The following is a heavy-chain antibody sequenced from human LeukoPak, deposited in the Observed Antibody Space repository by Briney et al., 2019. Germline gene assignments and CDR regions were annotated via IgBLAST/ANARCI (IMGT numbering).Heavy chain of an antibody. Sequence: SETLSLTCTVSGFSISSGHYWGWVRQPPGAGLEWIGSVYQSGTIYYNPSLKSRVTTSVDMSKNQLSLRLRPVTAADTAVYYCARIFIRNGYSSYFDCWGQGTLVTVSS. J-gene: IGHJ4*02. CDR1: GFSISSGHY. CDR2: VYQSGTI. CDR3: ARIFIRNGYSSYFDC. D-gene: IGHD5-18*01. V-gene: IGHV4-38-2*02.